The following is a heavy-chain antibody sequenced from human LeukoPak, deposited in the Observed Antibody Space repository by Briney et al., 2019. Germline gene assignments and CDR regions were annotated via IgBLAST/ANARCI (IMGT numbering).Heavy chain of an antibody. CDR3: AKGLEQWELLRIFGYYYGMDV. CDR2: ISWNSGSI. D-gene: IGHD1-26*01. J-gene: IGHJ6*02. CDR1: GFTFDDYA. Sequence: GGSLRLSCAASGFTFDDYAMHWVRQAPGKGLEWVSGISWNSGSIGYADSVKGRFTISRDNAKNSLYLQMNSLRAEDTALYYCAKGLEQWELLRIFGYYYGMDVWGQGTTVTVSS. V-gene: IGHV3-9*01.